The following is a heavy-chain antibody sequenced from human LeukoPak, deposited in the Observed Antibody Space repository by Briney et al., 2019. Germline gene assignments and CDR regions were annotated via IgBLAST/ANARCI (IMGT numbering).Heavy chain of an antibody. J-gene: IGHJ4*02. Sequence: SETLSLTCSVSGVSISSGDYFWTWIRQPPGKGLEYIGYIYYSGTTYYNPSLKSRITMSVDMSANQFSLRLASVSAADTAVYYCTRAYWIGFHFDSWGQGILVSVSS. V-gene: IGHV4-30-4*01. CDR2: IYYSGTT. CDR1: GVSISSGDYF. CDR3: TRAYWIGFHFDS. D-gene: IGHD3-3*01.